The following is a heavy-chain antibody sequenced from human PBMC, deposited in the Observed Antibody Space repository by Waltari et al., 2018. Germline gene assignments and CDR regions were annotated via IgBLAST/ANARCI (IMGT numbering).Heavy chain of an antibody. D-gene: IGHD4-17*01. J-gene: IGHJ3*02. CDR3: ARGSVTTAFDI. CDR1: GFTFSSYS. V-gene: IGHV3-21*01. Sequence: EVQLVESGGGLVKPGGSLRLSCAASGFTFSSYSMNWVRQAPGKGLEWVSSSSSSSSYIYDADSVKGRFTISRDNAKNSLYLQMNSLRAEDTAVYYCARGSVTTAFDIWGQGTMVTVSS. CDR2: SSSSSSYI.